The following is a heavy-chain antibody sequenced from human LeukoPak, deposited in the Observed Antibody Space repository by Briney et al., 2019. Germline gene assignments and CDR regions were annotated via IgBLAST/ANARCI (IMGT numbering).Heavy chain of an antibody. CDR2: ISGSGAGT. CDR3: AKAATNYNILTGYYHFDY. J-gene: IGHJ4*02. V-gene: IGHV3-23*01. Sequence: QAGGSLRLSCAASGFTFSTYAMSWVRQAPGKGLAWVSSISGSGAGTYYADSVKGRFTISRDNSKNTLYLQMNSLRAEDTAVYYCAKAATNYNILTGYYHFDYWGQGTLVTVSS. CDR1: GFTFSTYA. D-gene: IGHD3-9*01.